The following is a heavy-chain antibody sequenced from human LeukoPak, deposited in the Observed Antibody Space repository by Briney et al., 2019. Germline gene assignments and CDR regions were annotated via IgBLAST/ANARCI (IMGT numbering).Heavy chain of an antibody. CDR3: ARAPFYGDYYYMDV. Sequence: PSETLSLTCTVSGGSISSGDHYWNWIRQPPGKGLEWIGYIYYSGSTYYNPSLKSRATISGDTSKNEFSLKLTSVTAADTAVCYCARAPFYGDYYYMDVWGKGTTVTVSS. D-gene: IGHD3-3*01. CDR2: IYYSGST. CDR1: GGSISSGDHY. J-gene: IGHJ6*03. V-gene: IGHV4-30-4*08.